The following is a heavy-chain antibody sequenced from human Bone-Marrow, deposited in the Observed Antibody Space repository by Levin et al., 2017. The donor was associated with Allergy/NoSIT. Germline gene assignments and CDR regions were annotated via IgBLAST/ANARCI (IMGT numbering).Heavy chain of an antibody. J-gene: IGHJ5*02. Sequence: GESLKISCKASGYSFTHYAIHWVRQAPGQRLEWMGLINPVNGNTKYSQNFQGRVTITKDTSASTVYVELSSLRSEDTAVYYCAREVIPRGSSRQWLPLDWFDPWGQGTLVTVSS. CDR3: AREVIPRGSSRQWLPLDWFDP. CDR1: GYSFTHYA. D-gene: IGHD5-12*01. CDR2: INPVNGNT. V-gene: IGHV1-3*01.